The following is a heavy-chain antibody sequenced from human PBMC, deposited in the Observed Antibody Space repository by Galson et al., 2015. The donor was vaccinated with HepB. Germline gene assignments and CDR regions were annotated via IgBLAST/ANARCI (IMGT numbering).Heavy chain of an antibody. CDR2: IDPSDSYT. D-gene: IGHD6-13*01. V-gene: IGHV5-10-1*01. Sequence: SGAEVKKPGESLRISCKGSGYSFTSYWISWVRQMPGKGLEWMGRIDPSDSYTNYSPSFQGHVTISADKSISTAYLQWSSLKASDTAMYYCASSRDVAAAGNNWFDPWGQGTLVTVSS. CDR1: GYSFTSYW. CDR3: ASSRDVAAAGNNWFDP. J-gene: IGHJ5*02.